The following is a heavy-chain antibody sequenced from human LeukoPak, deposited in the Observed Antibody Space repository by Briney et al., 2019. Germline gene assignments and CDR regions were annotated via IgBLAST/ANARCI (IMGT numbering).Heavy chain of an antibody. V-gene: IGHV1-18*01. Sequence: VASVKVSCKASGYTFTSYGISWVRQAPGQGLEWMGWISAYNGNTNYAQKLQGRVTMTTETSTSTAYMELRSLRSDDTAVYYCARGFWFGDSKWFDPWGQGTLVTVSS. J-gene: IGHJ5*02. CDR3: ARGFWFGDSKWFDP. CDR2: ISAYNGNT. D-gene: IGHD3-10*01. CDR1: GYTFTSYG.